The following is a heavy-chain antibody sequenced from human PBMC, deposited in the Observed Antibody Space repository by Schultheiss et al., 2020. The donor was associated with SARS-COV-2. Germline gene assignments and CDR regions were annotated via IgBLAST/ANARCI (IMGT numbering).Heavy chain of an antibody. D-gene: IGHD4-17*01. CDR2: ISYDGSNK. Sequence: GGSLRLSCADSGLTFSSSGMHWVRQAPGKGLEWVAVISYDGSNKYYADSVKGRFTISRDNSKNTLSLQSNTLRAEDTAVYYCAREYGDHSPYGMDVWGQGTTVTVSS. J-gene: IGHJ6*02. CDR1: GLTFSSSG. CDR3: AREYGDHSPYGMDV. V-gene: IGHV3-30*03.